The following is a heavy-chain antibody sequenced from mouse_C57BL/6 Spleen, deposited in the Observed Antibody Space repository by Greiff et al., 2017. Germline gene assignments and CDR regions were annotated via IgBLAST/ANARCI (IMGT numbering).Heavy chain of an antibody. CDR2: INPYNGGT. CDR3: ARVYGYFDY. J-gene: IGHJ2*01. D-gene: IGHD1-1*02. Sequence: EVQLQQSGPVLVKPGASVKMSCKASGYTFTDYYMNWVKQSHGKSLEWIGVINPYNGGTSYNQKFKGKATLTVDKSSSTAYMELNSLTSEDSAVYYCARVYGYFDYWGQGTTLTVSS. CDR1: GYTFTDYY. V-gene: IGHV1-19*01.